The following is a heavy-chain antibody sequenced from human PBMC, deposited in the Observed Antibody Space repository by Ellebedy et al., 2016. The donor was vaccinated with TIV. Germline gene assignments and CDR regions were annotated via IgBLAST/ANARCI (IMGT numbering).Heavy chain of an antibody. J-gene: IGHJ4*02. V-gene: IGHV3-23*01. CDR1: GFSFSSYA. CDR3: AKDRTPGDGYWVFDD. CDR2: IVGSGGSR. Sequence: PGGSLRLSCAASGFSFSSYAMSWVRQAPGKGLEWVSGIVGSGGSRYADSVKGRFTISRDNSKSTLDLQMSSLRAEDTAVYFCAKDRTPGDGYWVFDDWGQGTLVTVSS. D-gene: IGHD5-18*01.